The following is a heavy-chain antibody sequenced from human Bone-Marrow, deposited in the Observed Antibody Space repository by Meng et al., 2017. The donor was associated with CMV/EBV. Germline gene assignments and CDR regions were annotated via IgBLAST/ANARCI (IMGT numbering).Heavy chain of an antibody. V-gene: IGHV3-21*04. Sequence: GESLKISCAASGFTFGSYSMNWVRQAPGKGLEWVAAISSSSRYIYYADSVKGRSTISRDNAKNSLYLQMNSLRAEDTAVYYCPRQLCSYCADDDYYGMDVWGQGTTVTVSS. CDR1: GFTFGSYS. CDR3: PRQLCSYCADDDYYGMDV. J-gene: IGHJ6*02. D-gene: IGHD2-2*01. CDR2: ISSSSRYI.